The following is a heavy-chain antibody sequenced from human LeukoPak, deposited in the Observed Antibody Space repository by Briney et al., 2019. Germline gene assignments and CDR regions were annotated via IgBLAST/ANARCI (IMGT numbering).Heavy chain of an antibody. CDR1: GFTFSDYY. CDR3: ARDLNELLHNYESSWYPADY. V-gene: IGHV3-74*01. J-gene: IGHJ4*02. Sequence: PGGSLRLSCAASGFTFSDYYMSWIRQAPGKGLEWVSRINTDGSSTSYAGSVRGRFTISRDNAKNTLYLQMNSLRVEDTAVYYCARDLNELLHNYESSWYPADYWGQGTLVIVSS. CDR2: INTDGSST. D-gene: IGHD6-13*01.